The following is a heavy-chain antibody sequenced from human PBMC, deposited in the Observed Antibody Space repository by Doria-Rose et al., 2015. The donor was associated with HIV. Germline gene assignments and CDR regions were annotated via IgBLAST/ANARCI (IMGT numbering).Heavy chain of an antibody. V-gene: IGHV3-21*01. Sequence: VQLQESGGGLVTPGGSLRLSCAASGFTFSSYSMNWVRQSPGKGLEWVSSFSSSRGSYLYYDDSVKGRFTISRDNAEDSLYLQMNSLRAEDTAVYYGAREGGYCFGDPCRYFDYWGRGTLVTVSS. CDR1: GFTFSSYS. D-gene: IGHD2-15*01. CDR2: FSSSRGSYL. CDR3: AREGGYCFGDPCRYFDY. J-gene: IGHJ4*02.